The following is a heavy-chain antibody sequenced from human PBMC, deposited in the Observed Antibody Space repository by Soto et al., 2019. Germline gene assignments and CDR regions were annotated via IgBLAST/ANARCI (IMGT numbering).Heavy chain of an antibody. J-gene: IGHJ6*02. CDR2: IYHSGST. CDR3: ARVPDV. CDR1: GGSISSGGYS. V-gene: IGHV4-30-2*01. Sequence: SETLSLTCAVSGGSISSGGYSWSWMRQPPWKGLEWIGYIYHSGSTYYNPSLKSRVTISVDRSKNQFSLKLSSVTAADTAVYYCARVPDVWGQGTTVTVSS.